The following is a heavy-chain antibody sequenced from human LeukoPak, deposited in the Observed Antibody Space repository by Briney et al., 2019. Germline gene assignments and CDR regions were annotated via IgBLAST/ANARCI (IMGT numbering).Heavy chain of an antibody. CDR1: GGTFSSYA. Sequence: ASVTVSCKASGGTFSSYAISWVRQAPGQGLEWMGGIIPIFGTANYAQKFQGRVTITADESTSTAYMELSSLRSEDTAVYYCARGLRFLDPRLFDYWGQGTLVTVSS. J-gene: IGHJ4*02. CDR3: ARGLRFLDPRLFDY. D-gene: IGHD3-3*01. V-gene: IGHV1-69*13. CDR2: IIPIFGTA.